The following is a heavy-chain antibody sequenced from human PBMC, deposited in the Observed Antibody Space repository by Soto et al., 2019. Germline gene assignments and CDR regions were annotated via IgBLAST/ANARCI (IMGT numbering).Heavy chain of an antibody. V-gene: IGHV4-39*01. Sequence: SETLSLTCTVSAGPITSSSYYWGWIRQAPWKGLEWLPTIYYTSYTYHNPSLKTHVTISVNTSKDQFSLKLTSETAADTSLYYCARSAIANHWCFDLWGRGXLVTVYS. CDR2: IYYTSYT. CDR1: AGPITSSSYY. D-gene: IGHD5-18*01. CDR3: ARSAIANHWCFDL. J-gene: IGHJ2*01.